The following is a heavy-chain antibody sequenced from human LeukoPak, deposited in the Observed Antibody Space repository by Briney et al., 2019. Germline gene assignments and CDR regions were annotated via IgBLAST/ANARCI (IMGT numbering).Heavy chain of an antibody. J-gene: IGHJ4*02. CDR1: GYTFTSYY. CDR3: ARAPRTAPSSNWNYIVVVSAAFDY. D-gene: IGHD2-2*01. Sequence: ASVRVSCKASGYTFTSYYMHWVRQAPGQGLEWMGIINPSGGSTSYAQKFQGRVTMTTDTSTSTAYMELRSLRSDDTAVYYCARAPRTAPSSNWNYIVVVSAAFDYWGQGTLVTVSS. CDR2: INPSGGST. V-gene: IGHV1-46*01.